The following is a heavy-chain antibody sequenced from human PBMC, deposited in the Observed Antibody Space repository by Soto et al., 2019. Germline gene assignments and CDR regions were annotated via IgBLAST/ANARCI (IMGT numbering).Heavy chain of an antibody. CDR1: GGSFSGYY. CDR2: INHSGST. Sequence: SETLSLTCAVYGGSFSGYYWIWIRQPPGKGLEWIGEINHSGSTNYNPSLKSRVTISVDTSKNQFSLKLSSVTAADTAVYYCARSLSGFEYSSSSADLFWWFDPWGQGTLVTVSS. V-gene: IGHV4-34*01. J-gene: IGHJ5*02. D-gene: IGHD6-6*01. CDR3: ARSLSGFEYSSSSADLFWWFDP.